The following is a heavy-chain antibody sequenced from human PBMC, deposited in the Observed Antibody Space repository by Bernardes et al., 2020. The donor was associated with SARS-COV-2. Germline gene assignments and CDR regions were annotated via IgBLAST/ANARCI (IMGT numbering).Heavy chain of an antibody. CDR2: ISPSSGGT. CDR3: ARTYRIADDFDY. V-gene: IGHV1-2*02. D-gene: IGHD6-13*01. Sequence: ASVKVSCKASGYTFTGYYMHWVRQAPGQGLEWMGWISPSSGGTKYAQKFQGRVTMTRDTSISTAYMELSRLRSDDTAVYYCARTYRIADDFDYWGQGTMVTVSS. J-gene: IGHJ4*03. CDR1: GYTFTGYY.